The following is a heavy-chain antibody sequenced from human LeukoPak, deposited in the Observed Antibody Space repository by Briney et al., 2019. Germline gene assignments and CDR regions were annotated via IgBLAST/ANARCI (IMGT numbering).Heavy chain of an antibody. D-gene: IGHD6-19*01. Sequence: PSETLSLTCTVSGGSISNSGYYWGWIRQPPGKGLEWIGSIYYSGNTYYNPSLKSRVTISVDTSKNQFSLKLRSVTAADTAVYYCAKGAGPPWFDPWGQGTLVTVSS. CDR2: IYYSGNT. V-gene: IGHV4-39*01. J-gene: IGHJ5*02. CDR1: GGSISNSGYY. CDR3: AKGAGPPWFDP.